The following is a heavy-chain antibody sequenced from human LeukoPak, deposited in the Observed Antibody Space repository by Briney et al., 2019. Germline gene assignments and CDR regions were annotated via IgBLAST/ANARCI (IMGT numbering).Heavy chain of an antibody. CDR3: ASRVLTVTLFDY. D-gene: IGHD4-11*01. Sequence: SETLSLTCTVSGGSISSSSYYWGWIRQPPGKGLEWIGSIYYSGSTNYNPSLKSRVTISVDTSKNQFSLKLSSVTAADTAVYYCASRVLTVTLFDYWGQGTLVTVSS. J-gene: IGHJ4*02. CDR1: GGSISSSSYY. V-gene: IGHV4-39*07. CDR2: IYYSGST.